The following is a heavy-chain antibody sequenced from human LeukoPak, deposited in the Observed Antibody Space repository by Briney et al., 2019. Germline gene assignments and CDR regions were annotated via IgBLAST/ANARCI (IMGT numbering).Heavy chain of an antibody. D-gene: IGHD2-8*01. Sequence: GGSLRLSCAASGFNFSSYAMGWVRRPPGKGPEWVSSVSGSGRSTYSTDPVKGRFTISRDNSNNTLYLHLSSLIAGDTALYYCAKQGRYRVYSAFDSWGQGALVTVSS. CDR1: GFNFSSYA. CDR2: VSGSGRST. V-gene: IGHV3-23*01. J-gene: IGHJ4*02. CDR3: AKQGRYRVYSAFDS.